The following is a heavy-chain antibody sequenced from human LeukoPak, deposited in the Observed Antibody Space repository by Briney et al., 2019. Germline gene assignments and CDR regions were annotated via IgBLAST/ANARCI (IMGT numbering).Heavy chain of an antibody. CDR1: GYTFTGYY. J-gene: IGHJ6*02. CDR3: AREVAAAGTDYYYYYGMDV. Sequence: ASVKVSCKASGYTFTGYYMHWVRQAPGQGLEWMGGINPNSGGTNYAQKFQGRVTMTRDTSISTAYMELSRLRSDDTAVYYCAREVAAAGTDYYYYYGMDVWGQGTTVTVSS. D-gene: IGHD6-13*01. V-gene: IGHV1-2*02. CDR2: INPNSGGT.